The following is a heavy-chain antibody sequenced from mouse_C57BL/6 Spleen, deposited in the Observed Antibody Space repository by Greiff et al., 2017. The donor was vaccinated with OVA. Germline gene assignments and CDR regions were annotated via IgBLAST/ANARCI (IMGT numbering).Heavy chain of an antibody. D-gene: IGHD1-1*02. V-gene: IGHV1-62-3*01. CDR1: GYTFTSYW. Sequence: QVQLQQSGAELVKPGASVKLSCTASGYTFTSYWMHWVKQRPGRGLEWIGRIDPNSGGTKYNGKFKGKATMTADTSSSTAYMQLSSLTSEDSAVYFCASGGNVDYWGQGTTLTVSS. J-gene: IGHJ2*01. CDR3: ASGGNVDY. CDR2: IDPNSGGT.